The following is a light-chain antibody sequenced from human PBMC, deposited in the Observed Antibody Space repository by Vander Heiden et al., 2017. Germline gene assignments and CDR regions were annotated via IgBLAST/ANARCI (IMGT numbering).Light chain of an antibody. J-gene: IGLJ2*01. CDR2: DDS. Sequence: SYVLTQPPSASVAPGQTARITCGGNNIGSKSVHWYQQRPGQAPVLVVYDDSDRPSGIPERFSGSTSGNTATLTISRVEAGDEADYSCQVWDSSNDHPVVFGGGTKLTVL. V-gene: IGLV3-21*02. CDR3: QVWDSSNDHPVV. CDR1: NIGSKS.